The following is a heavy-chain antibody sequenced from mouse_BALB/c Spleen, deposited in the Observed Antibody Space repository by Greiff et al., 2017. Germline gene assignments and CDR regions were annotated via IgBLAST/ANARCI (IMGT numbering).Heavy chain of an antibody. V-gene: IGHV5-12-1*01. CDR1: GFAFSSYD. CDR3: ARHWYFDV. J-gene: IGHJ1*01. Sequence: EVKLVESGGGLVKPGGSLKLSCAASGFAFSSYDMSWVRQTPEKRLEWVAYISSGGGSTYYPDTVKGRFTISRDNAKNTLYLQMSSLKSEDTAMYYCARHWYFDVWGAGTTVTVSS. CDR2: ISSGGGST.